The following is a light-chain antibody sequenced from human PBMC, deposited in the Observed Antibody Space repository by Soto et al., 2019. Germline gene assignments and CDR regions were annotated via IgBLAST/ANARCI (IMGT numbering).Light chain of an antibody. CDR2: RDD. CDR3: AAWDDSLRAPV. V-gene: IGLV1-47*01. Sequence: QPVLTQPPSASATPGQRITISCCGSSSNIGGNYGYWYQQLPGTAPKLLISRDDERPSGVPDRFSGSKSGTSASLAISGVRSEDEADYFCAAWDDSLRAPVFGGGTKLTVL. CDR1: SSNIGGNY. J-gene: IGLJ2*01.